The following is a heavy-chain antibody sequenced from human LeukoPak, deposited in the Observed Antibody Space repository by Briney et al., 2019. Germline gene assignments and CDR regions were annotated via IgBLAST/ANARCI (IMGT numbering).Heavy chain of an antibody. D-gene: IGHD6-13*01. CDR3: ARELSIAAAGKTNYYYYGMDV. Sequence: SETLSLTCAVYGGSFSGYYWSWIRQPPGKGLEWIGEINHSGSTNYNPSLKSRVTISVDTSKNQFSLKLSSVTAADTAVYYCARELSIAAAGKTNYYYYGMDVWGQGTTVTVSS. CDR2: INHSGST. CDR1: GGSFSGYY. J-gene: IGHJ6*02. V-gene: IGHV4-34*01.